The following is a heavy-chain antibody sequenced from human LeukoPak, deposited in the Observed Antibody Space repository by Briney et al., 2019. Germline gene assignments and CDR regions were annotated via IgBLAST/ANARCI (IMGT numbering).Heavy chain of an antibody. CDR1: GGSISSYY. J-gene: IGHJ3*02. Sequence: SETLSLTCTVSGGSISSYYWSWIRQPPGKGLEWVGYIYYSGSTNYNPSLKSRVTISVDTSKNQFSLKLSSVTAADTAVYYCARELLMVYAPDAFDIWGQGTMVTVSS. D-gene: IGHD2-8*01. V-gene: IGHV4-59*01. CDR2: IYYSGST. CDR3: ARELLMVYAPDAFDI.